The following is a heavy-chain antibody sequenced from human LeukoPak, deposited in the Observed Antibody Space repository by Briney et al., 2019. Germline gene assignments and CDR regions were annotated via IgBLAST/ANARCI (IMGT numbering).Heavy chain of an antibody. CDR2: INPNSGGT. V-gene: IGHV1-2*06. Sequence: ASVEVSCKASGYTFTGYYMHWVRQAPGQGLEWMGRINPNSGGTNYAQKLQGRVTMTRDTSISTAYMELSRLRSDDTAVYYCAQSPSSSSPFDYWGQGTLVTVSS. J-gene: IGHJ4*02. D-gene: IGHD6-6*01. CDR1: GYTFTGYY. CDR3: AQSPSSSSPFDY.